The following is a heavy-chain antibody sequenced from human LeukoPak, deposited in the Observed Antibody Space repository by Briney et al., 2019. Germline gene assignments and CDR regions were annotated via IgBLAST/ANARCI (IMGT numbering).Heavy chain of an antibody. V-gene: IGHV3-23*01. CDR2: ISGSGGST. D-gene: IGHD6-6*01. J-gene: IGHJ6*03. Sequence: GGSLRLSCAASGFTFSSYAMSWVRQAPGKGLEWVSAISGSGGSTYYADSVKGRFTISRDNSKNTLYLQMNSLRAEDTAVYYCAKDKYSSSSYYYYYYMDVWGKGTTVTVSS. CDR1: GFTFSSYA. CDR3: AKDKYSSSSYYYYYYMDV.